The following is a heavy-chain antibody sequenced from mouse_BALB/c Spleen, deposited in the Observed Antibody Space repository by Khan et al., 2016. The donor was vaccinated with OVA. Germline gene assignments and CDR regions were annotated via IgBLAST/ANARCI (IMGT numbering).Heavy chain of an antibody. CDR2: IDPSTSYT. V-gene: IGHV1-7*01. CDR1: GYTFTAYW. J-gene: IGHJ3*01. CDR3: ARRGIFGIVAY. Sequence: QVQLQQPGAEVAKPGASVKMSCKASGYTFTAYWIHWVKQRPGQGLEWIGYIDPSTSYTEYNQKFKDKATLTTDKSSSTAYMQLSSLTSEDSSDYYCARRGIFGIVAYWGQGTLVTVSA. D-gene: IGHD1-1*02.